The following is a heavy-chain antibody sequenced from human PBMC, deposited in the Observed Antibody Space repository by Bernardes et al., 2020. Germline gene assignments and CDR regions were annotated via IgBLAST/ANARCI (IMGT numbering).Heavy chain of an antibody. CDR2: INHSGST. V-gene: IGHV4-34*01. CDR1: GGSFSGYY. D-gene: IGHD2-15*01. Sequence: SETLSLTCAVYGGSFSGYYWSWIRQPPGKGLEWIGEINHSGSTNYNPSLKSRVTISVDTSKNQFSLKLSSVTAADTAVYYCARDYSRRSPGYCSGGSCYSGGYYYYGMDVWGKGTTVTVSS. CDR3: ARDYSRRSPGYCSGGSCYSGGYYYYGMDV. J-gene: IGHJ6*04.